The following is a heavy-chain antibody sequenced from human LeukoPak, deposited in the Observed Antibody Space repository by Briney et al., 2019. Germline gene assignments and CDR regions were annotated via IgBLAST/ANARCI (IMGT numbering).Heavy chain of an antibody. CDR3: ARGDADCSECFHH. Sequence: PSETLSLTCAVYGGSFSDYFWTWVRQSPGKGVEWIAEMYRGNTNYNPSLTSRATTSVDTYKNQFSLRLSTVTAADTAVYYCARGDADCSECFHHWGQGTLVTVSS. V-gene: IGHV4-34*01. CDR2: MYRGNT. J-gene: IGHJ1*01. D-gene: IGHD2-21*02. CDR1: GGSFSDYF.